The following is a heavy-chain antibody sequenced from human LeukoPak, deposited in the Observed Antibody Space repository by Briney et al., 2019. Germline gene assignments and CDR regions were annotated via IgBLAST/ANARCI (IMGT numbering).Heavy chain of an antibody. D-gene: IGHD3-10*01. Sequence: SETLSLTCSVSGAPISSYYWTWIRQPPGRGLEWIGNVYYSGDTNYNPSLKSRVAISVDPSENHDLLNLTYVPAADTAVYYCASERSSYYFDYWGPGSPVTVS. CDR3: ASERSSYYFDY. J-gene: IGHJ4*02. V-gene: IGHV4-59*01. CDR2: VYYSGDT. CDR1: GAPISSYY.